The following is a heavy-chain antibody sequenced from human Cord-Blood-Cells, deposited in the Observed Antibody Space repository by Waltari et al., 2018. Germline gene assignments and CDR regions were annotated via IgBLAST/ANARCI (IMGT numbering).Heavy chain of an antibody. CDR3: AREGRAVAGTHIDY. Sequence: QVQLVQSGAEVKKPGASVKVSCKASGYTFTSYGISWVRQAPGQGLEWMEWISAYNGNTNYAQKLQGRVTRTTDTATSTAYMGLRSLRSDDTAVYYCAREGRAVAGTHIDYWAQGTLVTVSS. CDR1: GYTFTSYG. CDR2: ISAYNGNT. J-gene: IGHJ4*02. D-gene: IGHD6-19*01. V-gene: IGHV1-18*01.